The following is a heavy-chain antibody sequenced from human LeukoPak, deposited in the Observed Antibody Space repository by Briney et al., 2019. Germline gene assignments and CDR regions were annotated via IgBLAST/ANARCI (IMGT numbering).Heavy chain of an antibody. CDR2: IDWDDDK. V-gene: IGHV2-70*11. CDR1: GFSLSTSGMC. D-gene: IGHD6-13*01. Sequence: RESGPALVKPTQTLALTCTFSGFSLSTSGMCVSWIRQPPGKALEWLARIDWDDDKHYSTSLKTRLTISKDTSKNQVVLTMTDMDPVDTATYYCARIRGYRSGWYYFDYWGQGTLVTVSS. CDR3: ARIRGYRSGWYYFDY. J-gene: IGHJ4*02.